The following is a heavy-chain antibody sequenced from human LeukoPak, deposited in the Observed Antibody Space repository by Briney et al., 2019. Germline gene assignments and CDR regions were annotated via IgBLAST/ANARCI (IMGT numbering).Heavy chain of an antibody. CDR2: INSDGTST. V-gene: IGHV3-74*01. Sequence: GGSLRLSCAASGFTFSSHWVHWVRQAPGKGLVWVSRINSDGTSTTYADSVKGRFTISRDNAKNTLYLQMNSLRVEDTAVFHCAREGTYSNGPDYWGQGTLVTVSS. D-gene: IGHD3-22*01. CDR3: AREGTYSNGPDY. CDR1: GFTFSSHW. J-gene: IGHJ4*02.